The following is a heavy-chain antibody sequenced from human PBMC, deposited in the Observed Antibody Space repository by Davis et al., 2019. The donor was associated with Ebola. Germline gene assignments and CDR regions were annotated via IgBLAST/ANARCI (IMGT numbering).Heavy chain of an antibody. Sequence: GGSLRLSCAASGFTVSSNYMSWVRQAPGKGLEWVSVIYSGGSTYYADSVKGRFTISRHNSKNTLYLQMNSLRAEDTAVYYCARDENGSGSYYDRPFYYYYGMDVWGQGTTVTVSS. J-gene: IGHJ6*02. CDR2: IYSGGST. D-gene: IGHD3-10*01. CDR1: GFTVSSNY. CDR3: ARDENGSGSYYDRPFYYYYGMDV. V-gene: IGHV3-53*01.